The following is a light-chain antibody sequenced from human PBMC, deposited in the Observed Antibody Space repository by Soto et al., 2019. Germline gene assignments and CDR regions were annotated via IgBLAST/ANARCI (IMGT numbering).Light chain of an antibody. CDR1: QSVSSSS. Sequence: EIVLTQSPGTLSASPGERVTLSCRASQSVSSSSLAWYQQKPGQAPRLLIYGASSRATGIPDRFSGSGSGTDFTLTISRLEPEDFAVYYCQQYGSSPWTFGQGTKVDIK. J-gene: IGKJ1*01. CDR3: QQYGSSPWT. CDR2: GAS. V-gene: IGKV3-20*01.